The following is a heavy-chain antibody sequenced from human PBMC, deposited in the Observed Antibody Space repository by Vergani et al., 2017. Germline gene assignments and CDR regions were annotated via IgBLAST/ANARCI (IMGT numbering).Heavy chain of an antibody. CDR2: IRYDGSNK. D-gene: IGHD3-9*01. CDR1: GFTFSSYG. Sequence: QVQLVESGGGVVQPGGSLRLSCAASGFTFSSYGMHWVRQAPGKGLEWVAFIRYDGSNKYYADSVKGRFTISRDNSKNTLYLQMNSLRAEDTAVYYCARGTVSLTPLWTENAFDIWGQGTMVTVSS. V-gene: IGHV3-30*02. J-gene: IGHJ3*02. CDR3: ARGTVSLTPLWTENAFDI.